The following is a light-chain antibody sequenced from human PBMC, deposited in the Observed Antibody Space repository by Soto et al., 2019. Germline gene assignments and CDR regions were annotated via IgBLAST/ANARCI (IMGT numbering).Light chain of an antibody. J-gene: IGKJ1*01. CDR3: QQYNNWPPAWT. Sequence: ETVMTHSPATLSFXPXXXXAXXXRPVQGLNRNLAWNQQKLGQAPRVLIYGASTRATGIPARFSGSGSGTEFILTISSLQSEDFAVYYCQQYNNWPPAWTFGQGTKVDIK. CDR2: GAS. CDR1: QGLNRN. V-gene: IGKV3-15*01.